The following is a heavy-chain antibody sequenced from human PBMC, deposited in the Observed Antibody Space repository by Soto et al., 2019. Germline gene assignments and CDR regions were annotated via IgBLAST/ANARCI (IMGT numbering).Heavy chain of an antibody. Sequence: SETLSLTCTVSGGSIISYYWSWILQPPWKGLEWIGYIYYSGSTNYNPSLKSRVTISVDTSKNQFSLKLSSVTAADTAVYYCARVLWFGEGALSWFDPWGQGTLVTVSS. CDR1: GGSIISYY. J-gene: IGHJ5*02. CDR3: ARVLWFGEGALSWFDP. D-gene: IGHD3-10*01. V-gene: IGHV4-59*08. CDR2: IYYSGST.